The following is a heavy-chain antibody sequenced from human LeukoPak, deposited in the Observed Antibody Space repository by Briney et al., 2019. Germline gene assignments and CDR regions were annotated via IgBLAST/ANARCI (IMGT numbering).Heavy chain of an antibody. J-gene: IGHJ4*02. D-gene: IGHD6-13*01. Sequence: ASVKVSCKASGYTFTSYYMHWVRQAPGQGLEWMGIINPSGGSTSYAQKFQGRVTMTRDTSTSTVYMELSSLRSEDTAVYYCARDYGALASSRLEYYFDYWGQGTLVTVSS. CDR3: ARDYGALASSRLEYYFDY. CDR2: INPSGGST. V-gene: IGHV1-46*01. CDR1: GYTFTSYY.